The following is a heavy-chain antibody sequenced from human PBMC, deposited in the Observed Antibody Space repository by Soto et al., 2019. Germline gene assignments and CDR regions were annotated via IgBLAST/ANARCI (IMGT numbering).Heavy chain of an antibody. V-gene: IGHV3-49*04. CDR3: TRRIASPYYYYYGMDV. CDR1: GFTFSNAW. CDR2: IRSKAYGGTT. D-gene: IGHD2-15*01. J-gene: IGHJ6*02. Sequence: PGGSLRLSCAASGFTFSNAWMSWVRQAPGKGLEWVGFIRSKAYGGTTEYAASVKGRFTISRDDSKSIAYLQMNSLKTEDTAVYYCTRRIASPYYYYYGMDVWGQGTTVTVSS.